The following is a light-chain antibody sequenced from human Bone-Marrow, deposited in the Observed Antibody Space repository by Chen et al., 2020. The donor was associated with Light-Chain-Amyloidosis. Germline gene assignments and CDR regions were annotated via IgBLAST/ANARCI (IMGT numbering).Light chain of an antibody. Sequence: QYALTQPPSASGSPGQSVTISCTGTSSDVGGYNYFSWYQQHPGKVPKFMIYEVTKRPSGVPDRFSGAKSGNTASLTVSGIQAEDEADYYCSSYAGSNNWVFGGGTKLTVL. CDR1: SSDVGGYNY. CDR2: EVT. J-gene: IGLJ3*02. V-gene: IGLV2-8*01. CDR3: SSYAGSNNWV.